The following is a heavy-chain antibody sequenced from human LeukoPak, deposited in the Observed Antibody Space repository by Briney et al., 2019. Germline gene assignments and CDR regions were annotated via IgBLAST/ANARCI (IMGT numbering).Heavy chain of an antibody. CDR1: GGSISSSGYY. CDR2: IYYSGST. CDR3: ASTGSSWYNRFDP. J-gene: IGHJ5*02. D-gene: IGHD6-13*01. V-gene: IGHV4-39*07. Sequence: PSETLSLTCTVSGGSISSSGYYWGWIRQPPGKGLEWIGSIYYSGSTYYNPSLKSRVTISVDTSKNQFSLKVTSVTAEDTAVYYCASTGSSWYNRFDPWGQGALVTVSS.